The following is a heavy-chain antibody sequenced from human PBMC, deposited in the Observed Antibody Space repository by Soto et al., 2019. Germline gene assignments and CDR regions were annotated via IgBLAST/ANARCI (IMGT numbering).Heavy chain of an antibody. Sequence: PSETLSLTCTVSGGSISSSSYYWGWIRQPPGKGLEWIGSIYYSGSTYYNPSLKSRVTMTRDTSISTAYMELSRLRSDDTAVYYCARVWGIAAAGLNGGDYWGQGTLVTVSS. D-gene: IGHD6-13*01. J-gene: IGHJ4*02. CDR3: ARVWGIAAAGLNGGDY. CDR2: IYYSGST. V-gene: IGHV4-39*02. CDR1: GGSISSSSYY.